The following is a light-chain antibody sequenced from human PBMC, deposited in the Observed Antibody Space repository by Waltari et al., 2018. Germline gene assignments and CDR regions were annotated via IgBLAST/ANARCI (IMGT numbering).Light chain of an antibody. J-gene: IGLJ3*02. CDR1: TNDLGGYNY. CDR3: CSFTRSSTWV. V-gene: IGLV2-14*03. Sequence: QSALTQPASVSGSPGQSIIISCTGTTNDLGGYNYVSWYQQHPVKAPKLMIYDVNSRPSGVSRRFSGSKSGNTASLIISGLQAEDEADYYCCSFTRSSTWVFGGGTKVTVL. CDR2: DVN.